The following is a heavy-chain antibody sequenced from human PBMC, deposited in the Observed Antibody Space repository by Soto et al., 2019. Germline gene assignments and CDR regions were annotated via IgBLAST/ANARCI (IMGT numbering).Heavy chain of an antibody. J-gene: IGHJ4*02. CDR1: GYTFTSYY. CDR2: INPSGGST. V-gene: IGHV1-46*01. Sequence: ASVKVSCKASGYTFTSYYMHWVRQAPGQGLEWMGIINPSGGSTSYAQKFQGRVTMTRDTSTSTVYMELSSLSSVTAADTAVYYCAAGRRGSSGYYLPQGYWGQGTLVTVSS. D-gene: IGHD3-22*01. CDR3: AAGRRGSSGYYLPQGY.